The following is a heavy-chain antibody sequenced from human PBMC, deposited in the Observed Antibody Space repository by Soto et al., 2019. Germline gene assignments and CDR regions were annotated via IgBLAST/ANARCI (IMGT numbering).Heavy chain of an antibody. CDR2: IYHSGST. V-gene: IGHV4-30-2*01. CDR3: ASSNYVSPIPLYY. Sequence: QLQLQESGSGLVKPSQTLSLTCAVSDGSISSGGYSWSWIRQPPGKGLEWIGYIYHSGSTYYNPSLKSRVTISVDRSKNQFSLKLSSVTAADTAVYYCASSNYVSPIPLYYWGQGTLVTVSS. CDR1: DGSISSGGYS. D-gene: IGHD3-22*01. J-gene: IGHJ4*02.